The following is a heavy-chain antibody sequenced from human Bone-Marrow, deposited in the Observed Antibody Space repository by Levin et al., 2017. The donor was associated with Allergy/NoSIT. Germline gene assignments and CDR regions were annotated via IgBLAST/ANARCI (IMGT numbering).Heavy chain of an antibody. V-gene: IGHV4-39*01. CDR1: GGSISSGYYY. CDR3: ARHLGQWLGPFDY. J-gene: IGHJ4*02. CDR2: IYYSGST. D-gene: IGHD6-19*01. Sequence: SETLSLTCTVSGGSISSGYYYWAWIRQPPGPGLEWIGSIYYSGSTYYNPSLKSRVTISVDTSKNQFSLKLTSVTAADTAVYYCARHLGQWLGPFDYWGQGTLVTVSS.